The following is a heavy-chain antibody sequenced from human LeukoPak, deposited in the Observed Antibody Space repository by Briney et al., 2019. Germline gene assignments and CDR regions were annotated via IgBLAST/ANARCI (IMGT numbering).Heavy chain of an antibody. CDR3: ARDLGYGDS. Sequence: GGSLRLSCAASGSTFSSNAMSWVRQAPGKGLEWVSAISGSGGSTYYADSVKGRFTISRDNSKNTLYLQMNSLRAEDTAVYYCARDLGYGDSWGQGTLVTVSS. CDR1: GSTFSSNA. J-gene: IGHJ4*02. CDR2: ISGSGGST. D-gene: IGHD5-12*01. V-gene: IGHV3-23*01.